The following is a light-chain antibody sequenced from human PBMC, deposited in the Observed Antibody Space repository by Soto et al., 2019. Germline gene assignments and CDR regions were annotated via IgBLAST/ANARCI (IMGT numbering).Light chain of an antibody. CDR3: QQYNNWPLT. V-gene: IGKV3-15*01. CDR2: GAS. J-gene: IGKJ4*01. Sequence: EIVMTQSPATLSVSPGVRTNLSCRASQSVSSNLAWYQQKPGQSPRHLIYGASTRATGIPARFSGSGSGTEFTLTISSLQSEDFAVYYCQQYNNWPLTFGGGTKVEIK. CDR1: QSVSSN.